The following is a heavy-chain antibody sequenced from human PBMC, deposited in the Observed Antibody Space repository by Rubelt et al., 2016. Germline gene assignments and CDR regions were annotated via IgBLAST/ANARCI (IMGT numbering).Heavy chain of an antibody. D-gene: IGHD1-26*01. CDR1: GGSFSGYY. Sequence: QVQLQQWGAGLLKPSETLSLTCAVYGGSFSGYYWSWIRQPPGKGLAWIGEINHSGSTNSNPSLKSRVTISVDTSKNPFSLKLSSVTAADTAVYYCARRRRYRGSSYWYFDLWGRGTLVTVSS. CDR2: INHSGST. CDR3: ARRRRYRGSSYWYFDL. V-gene: IGHV4-34*01. J-gene: IGHJ2*01.